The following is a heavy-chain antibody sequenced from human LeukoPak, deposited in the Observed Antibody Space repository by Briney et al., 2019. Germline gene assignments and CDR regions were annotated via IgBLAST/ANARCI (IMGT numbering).Heavy chain of an antibody. D-gene: IGHD6-6*01. CDR2: INHSGST. V-gene: IGHV4-34*01. Sequence: PSETLSLTCNVSGGSISSYYRSWIRQPPGKGLEWIGEINHSGSTNYNPSLKSRVTISVDTSKNQFSLKLSSVTAADTAVYYCARGTPGGYSSSLNYYYYYYMDVWGKGTTVTVSS. J-gene: IGHJ6*03. CDR3: ARGTPGGYSSSLNYYYYYYMDV. CDR1: GGSISSYY.